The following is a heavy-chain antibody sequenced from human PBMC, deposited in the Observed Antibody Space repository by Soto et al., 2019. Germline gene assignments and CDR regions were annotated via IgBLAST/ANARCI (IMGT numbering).Heavy chain of an antibody. D-gene: IGHD2-15*01. J-gene: IGHJ3*02. CDR2: INHSGST. CDR1: GGSFSGYY. Sequence: SETLSLTCAVYGGSFSGYYWSWIRQPPGKGLEWIGEINHSGSTNYNPSLKSRVTISVDTSKNQFSLKLSSVTAADTAVYYCASVMGYCSGGSCYSDAFDIWGQGTMVTVSS. CDR3: ASVMGYCSGGSCYSDAFDI. V-gene: IGHV4-34*01.